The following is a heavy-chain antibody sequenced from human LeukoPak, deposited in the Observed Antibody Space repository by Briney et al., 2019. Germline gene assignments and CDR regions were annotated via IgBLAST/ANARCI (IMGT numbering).Heavy chain of an antibody. CDR1: GGSFSGYY. CDR3: ASLRLGYCSSTSCPGAFDI. Sequence: SETLSLTSAVYGGSFSGYYWSWIRQPPGKGLEWIGEINHSGSTNYNPSLKSRVTISVDTSKNQFSLKLSSVTAADTAVYYCASLRLGYCSSTSCPGAFDIWGQGTMVTVSS. V-gene: IGHV4-34*01. CDR2: INHSGST. D-gene: IGHD2-2*01. J-gene: IGHJ3*02.